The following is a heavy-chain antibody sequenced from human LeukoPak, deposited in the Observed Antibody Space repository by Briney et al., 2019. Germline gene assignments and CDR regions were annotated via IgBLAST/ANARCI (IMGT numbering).Heavy chain of an antibody. D-gene: IGHD3-16*01. CDR1: GFTFSSSW. CDR2: INEHGSEI. J-gene: IGHJ4*02. Sequence: GGSLRLSCAASGFTFSSSWMNWVRQAPGKGLEWVANINEHGSEIYYVDSVKCRFTIARDNAKNSLSLQMNSLRVEDTAVYYCARNWAHLDFWGQGTLVTVSS. V-gene: IGHV3-7*01. CDR3: ARNWAHLDF.